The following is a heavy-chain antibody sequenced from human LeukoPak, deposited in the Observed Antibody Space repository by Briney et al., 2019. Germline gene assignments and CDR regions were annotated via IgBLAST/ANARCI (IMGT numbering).Heavy chain of an antibody. J-gene: IGHJ4*02. CDR1: GFIFSDFY. D-gene: IGHD2-8*01. CDR2: IYSSSDYI. Sequence: GGSLRLSCAGSGFIFSDFYMSWLRQAPGKGLEWVSLIYSSSDYIYYADSVKGRFTISRDNAKNSLYLQMNSLRAEDTAVYYCAKEYCSNSVCHSLDYWGQGTLVTVSS. CDR3: AKEYCSNSVCHSLDY. V-gene: IGHV3-11*01.